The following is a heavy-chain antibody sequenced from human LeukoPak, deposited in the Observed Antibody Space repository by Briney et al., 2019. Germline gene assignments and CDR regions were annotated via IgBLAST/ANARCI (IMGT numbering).Heavy chain of an antibody. CDR2: ISAYNGNT. CDR3: ARVVPAAYDAFDI. V-gene: IGHV1-18*04. Sequence: ASVTVSCKASSYTFTIYGISWVRQAPGQGLKWMGWISAYNGNTNYAQKLQGRVTMTTDTSTSTAYMELRSLRSDDTAVYYCARVVPAAYDAFDIWGQGTMVTVCS. J-gene: IGHJ3*02. D-gene: IGHD2-2*01. CDR1: SYTFTIYG.